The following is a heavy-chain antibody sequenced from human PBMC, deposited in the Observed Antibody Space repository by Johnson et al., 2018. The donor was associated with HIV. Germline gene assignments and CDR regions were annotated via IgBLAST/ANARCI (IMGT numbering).Heavy chain of an antibody. CDR2: IKQDGSEK. D-gene: IGHD6-13*01. V-gene: IGHV3-7*03. CDR3: VKDGTGYSSSWAM. CDR1: GFTFSSYW. J-gene: IGHJ1*01. Sequence: VQLVESGGGLVQPGGSLRLSCAASGFTFSSYWMSWVRQAPGKGLEWVANIKQDGSEKYYADSVKGRFTISRDNAKNTLYLQMSSLRVEDTALYYCVKDGTGYSSSWAMWG.